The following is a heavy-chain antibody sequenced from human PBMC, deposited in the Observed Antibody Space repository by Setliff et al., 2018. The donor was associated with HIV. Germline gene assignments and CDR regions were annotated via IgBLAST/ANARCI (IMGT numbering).Heavy chain of an antibody. Sequence: SVKVSCKASGGTFSNFAISWVRQAPGQGLEWMGGIIPICGPGNYAQKFQGRVTMTEDTSTDTAYMELSSLRSEDTAVYYCATARSKVRLGELSLFDYWGQGTLVTVSS. CDR2: IIPICGPG. D-gene: IGHD3-16*02. CDR3: ATARSKVRLGELSLFDY. V-gene: IGHV1-69*06. CDR1: GGTFSNFA. J-gene: IGHJ4*02.